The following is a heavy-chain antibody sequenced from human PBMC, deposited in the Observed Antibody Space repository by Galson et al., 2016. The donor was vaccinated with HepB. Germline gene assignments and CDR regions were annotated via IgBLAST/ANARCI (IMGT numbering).Heavy chain of an antibody. J-gene: IGHJ5*02. D-gene: IGHD7-27*01. CDR1: GFTFSNYW. V-gene: IGHV3-7*01. CDR3: AREDTGGFDP. Sequence: SLRLSCATSGFTFSNYWMSWVRQAPGRRLEWVANIKQDGSREEYVDSVKGRFTISRDNAKKSLYLQMNSLRVEDTAVYFCAREDTGGFDPWGQGTLVTVSS. CDR2: IKQDGSRE.